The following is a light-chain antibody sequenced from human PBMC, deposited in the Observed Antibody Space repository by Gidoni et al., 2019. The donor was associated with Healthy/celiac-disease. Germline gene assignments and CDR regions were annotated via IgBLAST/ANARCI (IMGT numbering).Light chain of an antibody. V-gene: IGKV3-20*01. CDR3: QQYGSSLWT. CDR2: GAS. CDR1: QSVSSSY. J-gene: IGKJ1*01. Sequence: DIVLTPSPGTLSLSPGESATLSCRASQSVSSSYLAWYQQKPGQAPRLLIYGASSRATGIPDRFSGSGSGTDFTLTISRLEPEDFAVYYCQQYGSSLWTFGQGTKVEIK.